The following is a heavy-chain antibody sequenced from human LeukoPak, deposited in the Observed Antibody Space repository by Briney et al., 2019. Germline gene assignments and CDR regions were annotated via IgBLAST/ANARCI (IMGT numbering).Heavy chain of an antibody. CDR2: MNPNSGNT. D-gene: IGHD6-19*01. J-gene: IGHJ5*02. V-gene: IGHV1-8*03. Sequence: ASVKVSCKASGYTFTSYDINWVRQATGQGLEWMGWMNPNSGNTGYAQKFQGRVTITRNTSISTAYMELSSLRSEDTAVYYCAREEAVAAGRWFDPWGQGTLVTVPS. CDR3: AREEAVAAGRWFDP. CDR1: GYTFTSYD.